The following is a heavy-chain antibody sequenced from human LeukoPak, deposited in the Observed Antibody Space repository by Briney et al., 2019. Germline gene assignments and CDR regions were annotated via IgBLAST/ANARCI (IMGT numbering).Heavy chain of an antibody. CDR3: ARDRGGLPHFDY. D-gene: IGHD1-26*01. CDR1: GGSISGHY. Sequence: PSETLSLTCTVSGGSISGHYWSWIRQPPGKGLEWIGYIHYTGRTDYSPSLKSRVTISVDTSKNQFSLKLSSVTAADTAVYYCARDRGGLPHFDYWGQGTLVTVSS. CDR2: IHYTGRT. V-gene: IGHV4-59*11. J-gene: IGHJ4*02.